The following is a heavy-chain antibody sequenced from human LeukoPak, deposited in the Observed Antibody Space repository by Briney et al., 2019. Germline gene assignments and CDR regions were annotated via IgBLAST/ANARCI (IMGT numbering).Heavy chain of an antibody. CDR1: GGSISSYY. J-gene: IGHJ6*03. CDR3: ARSGGWELFYCYYMDV. V-gene: IGHV4-59*01. CDR2: IYYSGST. D-gene: IGHD1-26*01. Sequence: SETLSLTCTVSGGSISSYYWSWIRQPPGKGLEWIGYIYYSGSTNYNPSLKSRVTISVDTSKNQFSLKLSSVTAADTAVYYCARSGGWELFYCYYMDVWGKGTTVTVSS.